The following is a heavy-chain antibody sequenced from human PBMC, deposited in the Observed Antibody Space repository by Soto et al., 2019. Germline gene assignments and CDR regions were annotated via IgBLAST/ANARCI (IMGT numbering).Heavy chain of an antibody. Sequence: QVQLVQSGAEVKKPGASVKVSCKASGYTFSGYYMHWVRQAPGQGLEWMGWINPNSGGTNYAQKFQGWVTMTRDTSISTAYMELSRLRSDDTAVYYCPRARGGIWFGELSQDFDYWGQGTLVTVSS. J-gene: IGHJ4*02. CDR3: PRARGGIWFGELSQDFDY. D-gene: IGHD3-10*01. V-gene: IGHV1-2*04. CDR1: GYTFSGYY. CDR2: INPNSGGT.